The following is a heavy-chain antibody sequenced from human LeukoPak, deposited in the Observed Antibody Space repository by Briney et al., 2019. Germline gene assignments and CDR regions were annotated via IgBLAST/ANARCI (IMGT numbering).Heavy chain of an antibody. CDR1: GYSISSGYY. V-gene: IGHV4-38-2*01. CDR3: SRGGNFAF. CDR2: INHSGST. J-gene: IGHJ4*02. Sequence: KPSETLSLTCAVSGYSISSGYYWGWIRQPPGKGLEWIGRINHSGSTYYNPSLKSRVTISIDTSKNQFSLNLSSVTAADTAVYYFSRGGNFAFWGQGTLVTVSS.